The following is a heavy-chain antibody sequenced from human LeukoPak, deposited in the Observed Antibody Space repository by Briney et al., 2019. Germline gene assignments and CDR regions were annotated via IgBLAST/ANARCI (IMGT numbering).Heavy chain of an antibody. D-gene: IGHD6-6*01. V-gene: IGHV4-4*07. CDR3: ARSLEYSSLSSYYYYMDV. CDR1: GGSISNYY. Sequence: SETLSLTCTVSGGSISNYYWSWIRQPAGKGLEWIGRIYISGSTNYNPSLKSRVTMSGDTSKNQFSLKLSSVTAADTAVYYCARSLEYSSLSSYYYYMDVWGKGTTVTVSS. CDR2: IYISGST. J-gene: IGHJ6*03.